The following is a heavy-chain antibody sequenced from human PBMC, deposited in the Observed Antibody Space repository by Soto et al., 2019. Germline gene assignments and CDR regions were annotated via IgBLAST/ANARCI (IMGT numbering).Heavy chain of an antibody. Sequence: QVQLVQSGAEVKKPGSSVKVSCKASGDTFNFYTFSWVRQAPGQGLEWMGRIIPMVGMSNYAQKFQGRVTIIADRSTNTTYMQLSSLRSEYTALYYCATSYGSGSRPFDSWGQGTPVTVSS. D-gene: IGHD3-10*01. J-gene: IGHJ4*02. CDR2: IIPMVGMS. CDR3: ATSYGSGSRPFDS. V-gene: IGHV1-69*02. CDR1: GDTFNFYT.